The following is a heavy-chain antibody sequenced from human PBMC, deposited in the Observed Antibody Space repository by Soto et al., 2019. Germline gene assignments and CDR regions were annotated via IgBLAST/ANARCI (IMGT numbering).Heavy chain of an antibody. V-gene: IGHV1-69*13. Sequence: ASVKVSCKASGGLFSSYPISWVRQVPGQGLEWMGGIIPVFQTSYYTQRFQGRVTITADESTNTAYMELSSLRSEDTAIYYCARGGSGYTWFNEFWGQGTLVTV. J-gene: IGHJ4*02. CDR1: GGLFSSYP. CDR2: IIPVFQTS. D-gene: IGHD3-22*01. CDR3: ARGGSGYTWFNEF.